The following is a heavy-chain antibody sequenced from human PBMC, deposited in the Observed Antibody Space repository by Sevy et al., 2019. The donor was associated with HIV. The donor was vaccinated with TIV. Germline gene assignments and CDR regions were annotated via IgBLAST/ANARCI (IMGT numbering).Heavy chain of an antibody. J-gene: IGHJ1*01. CDR1: GFTFSRYS. CDR2: IAFDASNK. CDR3: ALERLSSDVAEYFQN. Sequence: GGSLRLSCAASGFTFSRYSMHWVRQAPGKGLEWVATIAFDASNKHYADSVKGRFTISRDNFENSLFLQMNSLRPEDTAVYYCALERLSSDVAEYFQNWGQGTLVTVSS. V-gene: IGHV3-30*04. D-gene: IGHD1-1*01.